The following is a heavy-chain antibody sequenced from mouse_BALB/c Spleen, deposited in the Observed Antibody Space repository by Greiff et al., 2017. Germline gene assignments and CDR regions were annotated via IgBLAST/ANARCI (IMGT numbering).Heavy chain of an antibody. CDR3: ATGGSSYFDY. CDR2: INPSTGYT. Sequence: QVQLKQSGAELAKPGASVKMSCKASGYTFTSYWMHWVKQRPGQGLEWIGYINPSTGYTEYNQKFKDKATLTADKSSSTAYMQLSSLTSEDSAVYYCATGGSSYFDYWGQGTTLTVSS. CDR1: GYTFTSYW. D-gene: IGHD1-1*01. J-gene: IGHJ2*01. V-gene: IGHV1-7*01.